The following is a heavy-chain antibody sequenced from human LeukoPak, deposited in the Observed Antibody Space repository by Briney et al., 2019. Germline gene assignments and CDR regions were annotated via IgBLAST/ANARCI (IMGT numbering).Heavy chain of an antibody. CDR1: GYTFTGYF. D-gene: IGHD2-2*01. CDR2: INPNSGDT. Sequence: ASVRVSCKTSGYTFTGYFMHWVRQAPGQGLEWMGRINPNSGDTHYAQSFQGRVTMTRDTSFSTAYMELNRLRSDDTAVYYCARWVCSSTSCHYHFDYWGQGTLVTVSS. J-gene: IGHJ4*02. CDR3: ARWVCSSTSCHYHFDY. V-gene: IGHV1-2*06.